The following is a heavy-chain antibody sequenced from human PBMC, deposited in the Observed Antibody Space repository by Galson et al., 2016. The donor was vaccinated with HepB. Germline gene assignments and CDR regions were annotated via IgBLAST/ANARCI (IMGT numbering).Heavy chain of an antibody. J-gene: IGHJ3*01. V-gene: IGHV3-7*01. CDR2: IRQDGNEK. D-gene: IGHD2-15*01. CDR3: ARDSGYCSGGSCYGDAFDV. CDR1: GFSFTNHW. Sequence: SLRLSFAASGFSFTNHWMTWVRQAPGKGLEWVANIRQDGNEKYHAEFVKGRFTISRDNAKTSLYLQMSGLRPEDTAVYYCARDSGYCSGGSCYGDAFDVWGQGAMVTVSS.